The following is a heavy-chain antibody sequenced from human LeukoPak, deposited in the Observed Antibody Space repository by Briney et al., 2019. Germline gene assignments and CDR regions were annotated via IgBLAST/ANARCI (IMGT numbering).Heavy chain of an antibody. CDR1: AFTFSSYS. CDR2: ISSSGSTI. V-gene: IGHV3-48*04. J-gene: IGHJ4*02. D-gene: IGHD3-10*01. Sequence: GGSLRLSCAASAFTFSSYSMNWVRQAPGKGLEWVSYISSSGSTIYYADSVKGRFTISRDNAKNSLYLQMNSLRAEDTAVYYCATEIEGGYYYGSGSYYSWGQGTLVTVSS. CDR3: ATEIEGGYYYGSGSYYS.